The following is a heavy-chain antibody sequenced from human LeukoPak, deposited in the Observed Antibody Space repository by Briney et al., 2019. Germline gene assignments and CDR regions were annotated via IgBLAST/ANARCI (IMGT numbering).Heavy chain of an antibody. J-gene: IGHJ4*02. Sequence: GGSLRLSCAASGFTFSSYAMSGVRQAPGKGLEWVSAISGSGGTTHYADSVKGRFTISRDRSKNTLYLQMHSLRAEDTAVYYCAKDAFCTSTNCYASYFDYWGQGTLVTVSS. D-gene: IGHD2-2*01. CDR2: ISGSGGTT. CDR1: GFTFSSYA. CDR3: AKDAFCTSTNCYASYFDY. V-gene: IGHV3-23*01.